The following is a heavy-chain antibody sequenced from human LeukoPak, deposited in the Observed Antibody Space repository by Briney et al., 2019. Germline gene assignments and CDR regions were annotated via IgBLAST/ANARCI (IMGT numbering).Heavy chain of an antibody. CDR1: GFTFDDYA. J-gene: IGHJ4*02. V-gene: IGHV3-9*01. Sequence: GGSLRLSCAASGFTFDDYAMHWVRQAPGKGLEWVSGISWNSGSIGYADSVKGRFTISRDNAKNSLYLQMNSLRAEDTALYYCAKDLSGVLSSTFDYWGQGTLVTVSS. CDR3: AKDLSGVLSSTFDY. CDR2: ISWNSGSI. D-gene: IGHD2/OR15-2a*01.